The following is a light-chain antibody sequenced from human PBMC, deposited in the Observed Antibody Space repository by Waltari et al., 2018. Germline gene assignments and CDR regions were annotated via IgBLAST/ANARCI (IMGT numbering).Light chain of an antibody. CDR1: SSDVGSYDY. V-gene: IGLV2-14*01. CDR2: DVS. Sequence: QSALTQPASVSGSPGQSITISCTGTSSDVGSYDYVSWYQQHPGKAPKVMIYDVSNRPSGVSNRFSGSKSGNTASLTISGLQAEDEADYYYSSHTSNNVVVFGGGTKLTVL. CDR3: SSHTSNNVVV. J-gene: IGLJ2*01.